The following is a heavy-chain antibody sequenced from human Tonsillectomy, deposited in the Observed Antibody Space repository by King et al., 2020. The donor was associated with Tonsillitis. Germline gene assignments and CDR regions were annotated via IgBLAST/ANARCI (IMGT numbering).Heavy chain of an antibody. Sequence: VQLVESGGGVVQPGRSLRLSCAASGFTFSSYGMHWVRQAPGKGLEWVAVIWYDGSNKYYADSVKGRFTISRDNSKNTLYLQMNSLRAEDTAVYYCARGLGYCSGGSCYTFLDYWGQGTLVTVSS. CDR3: ARGLGYCSGGSCYTFLDY. CDR2: IWYDGSNK. D-gene: IGHD2-15*01. V-gene: IGHV3-33*01. CDR1: GFTFSSYG. J-gene: IGHJ4*02.